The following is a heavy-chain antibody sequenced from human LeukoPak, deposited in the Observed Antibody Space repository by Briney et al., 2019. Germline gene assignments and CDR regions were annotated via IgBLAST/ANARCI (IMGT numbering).Heavy chain of an antibody. CDR2: IKSKTDGGTT. V-gene: IGHV3-15*01. Sequence: GGSLRLSCAASKFTFSNAWLSWVRQAPGKGLEYIGHIKSKTDGGTTDYGAPVNGRFTISRDDSKNTLYLQMYSLKTEDTAIYFCATGGHYFGSWGQGTLVTVSS. D-gene: IGHD3-16*01. CDR1: KFTFSNAW. CDR3: ATGGHYFGS. J-gene: IGHJ4*02.